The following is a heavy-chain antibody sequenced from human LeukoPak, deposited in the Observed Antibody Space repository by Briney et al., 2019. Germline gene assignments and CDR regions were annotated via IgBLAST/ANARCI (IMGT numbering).Heavy chain of an antibody. CDR2: ISSSGSTI. D-gene: IGHD3-22*01. Sequence: GGSLRLSCAASGFTFSDYYMSWIRQAPGKGLEWVSYISSSGSTIYYADSVKGRFTISRDNAKNSLYLQMNSLRAEDTAVYCCARDDYYDSSGLDIWGQGTMVTVSS. CDR1: GFTFSDYY. V-gene: IGHV3-11*01. J-gene: IGHJ3*02. CDR3: ARDDYYDSSGLDI.